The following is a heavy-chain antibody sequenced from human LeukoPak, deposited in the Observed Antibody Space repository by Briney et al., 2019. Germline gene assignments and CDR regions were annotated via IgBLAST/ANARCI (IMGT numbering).Heavy chain of an antibody. D-gene: IGHD5-12*01. CDR2: IIGSSGST. CDR1: GFSFKNYA. Sequence: PGGPLRLPCVASGFSFKNYAMNWFPQAPGKGLEWVSPIIGSSGSTFYADSAKARFPISREKSKITLYLQMNSLRPEDTAVHYCAEGAYDYMEIAYFEYCGQGSLVTASS. V-gene: IGHV3-23*01. CDR3: AEGAYDYMEIAYFEY. J-gene: IGHJ4*02.